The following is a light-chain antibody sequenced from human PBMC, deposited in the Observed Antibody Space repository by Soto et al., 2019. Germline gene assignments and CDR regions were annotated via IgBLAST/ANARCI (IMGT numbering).Light chain of an antibody. CDR3: QHYGRSHRLT. V-gene: IGKV3-20*01. Sequence: EIVLTQSPGTLSLSPGERATLSCRASQSVSSTYLAWYQQTPGQAPRLLIYGASTRATGVPNRFSGSGSGADFTLTISRLEPGDFAVYYCQHYGRSHRLTFGGGTKVEIK. CDR2: GAS. J-gene: IGKJ4*01. CDR1: QSVSSTY.